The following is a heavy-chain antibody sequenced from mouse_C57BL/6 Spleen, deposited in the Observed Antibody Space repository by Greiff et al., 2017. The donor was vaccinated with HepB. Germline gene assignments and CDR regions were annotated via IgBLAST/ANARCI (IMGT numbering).Heavy chain of an antibody. CDR2: INPNNGGT. CDR1: GYTFTDYN. CDR3: ASIYYDYDVGYFDV. J-gene: IGHJ1*03. V-gene: IGHV1-22*01. D-gene: IGHD2-4*01. Sequence: EVQLQESGPELVKPGASVKMSCKASGYTFTDYNMHWVKQSHGKSLEWIGYINPNNGGTSYNQKFKGKATLTVNKSSSTAYMELRSLTSEDSAVYYWASIYYDYDVGYFDVWGTGTTVTVSS.